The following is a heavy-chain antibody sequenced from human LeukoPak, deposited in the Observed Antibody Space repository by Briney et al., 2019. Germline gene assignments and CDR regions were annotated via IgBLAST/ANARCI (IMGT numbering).Heavy chain of an antibody. D-gene: IGHD4-23*01. Sequence: GASVKVSCKASGYTFSSYGISWVRQASGQGLEWMGWITPYNGNTNYAQSFHSRVTMTTDTSTSTAYMELRSLRSDDTAVYYCARSLDAGNPPESGYWGQGTLVTVSS. CDR2: ITPYNGNT. V-gene: IGHV1-18*01. CDR1: GYTFSSYG. J-gene: IGHJ4*02. CDR3: ARSLDAGNPPESGY.